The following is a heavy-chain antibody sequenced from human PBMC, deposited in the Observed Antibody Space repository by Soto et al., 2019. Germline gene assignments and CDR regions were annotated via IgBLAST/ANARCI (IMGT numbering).Heavy chain of an antibody. CDR3: AREEWELLEYKWFDP. CDR1: GYTFSSYA. D-gene: IGHD1-26*01. Sequence: ASVKVSCKASGYTFSSYAFSWVRQAPGQGLEWMGWISAYNGNTNYAQKLQGRVTMTTDTSTSTAYMELRSLRSDDTAVYYCAREEWELLEYKWFDPWGQGTLVTVSS. J-gene: IGHJ5*02. CDR2: ISAYNGNT. V-gene: IGHV1-18*01.